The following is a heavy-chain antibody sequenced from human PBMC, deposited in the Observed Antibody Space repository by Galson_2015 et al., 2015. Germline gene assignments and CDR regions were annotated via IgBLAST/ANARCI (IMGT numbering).Heavy chain of an antibody. J-gene: IGHJ4*02. CDR2: ISSRGGST. D-gene: IGHD6-25*01. CDR3: AKDSSGDRSFYFDY. Sequence: SLRLSCAAPGFTFNNYAMSWVRQAPGKGLEWVSTISSRGGSTDYADSVKGRFTISRDNSKNRLFLQMDSLRVEDTAIYYCAKDSSGDRSFYFDYWGQGILVTVSS. CDR1: GFTFNNYA. V-gene: IGHV3-23*01.